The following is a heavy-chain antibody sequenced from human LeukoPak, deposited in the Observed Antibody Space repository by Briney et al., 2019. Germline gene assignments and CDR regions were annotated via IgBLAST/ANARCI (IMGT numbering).Heavy chain of an antibody. CDR2: IYSGTNT. Sequence: GGSLRLSCAVAGFTVSSNYMSWVRQAPGKGLEWVSVIYSGTNTYYADSVKGRFIISRDNPKNMLYLQMNSLRAEDTAVYYCARVASGTLDYWGQGTLVTVSS. CDR1: GFTVSSNY. D-gene: IGHD6-25*01. J-gene: IGHJ4*02. CDR3: ARVASGTLDY. V-gene: IGHV3-53*01.